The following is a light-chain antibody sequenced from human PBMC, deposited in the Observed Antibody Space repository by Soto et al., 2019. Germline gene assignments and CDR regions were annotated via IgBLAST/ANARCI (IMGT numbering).Light chain of an antibody. CDR3: QQYNNWPPWT. V-gene: IGKV3-15*01. J-gene: IGKJ1*01. Sequence: EIVMTQSQATLSVSPGERATLSCRASQSVSSNLAWYQQKPGQAPRLLIYGPSTRANGIPARFSGSGSGTELTLTISSLQSEDFAVYYCQQYNNWPPWTFSQGTKVEIK. CDR2: GPS. CDR1: QSVSSN.